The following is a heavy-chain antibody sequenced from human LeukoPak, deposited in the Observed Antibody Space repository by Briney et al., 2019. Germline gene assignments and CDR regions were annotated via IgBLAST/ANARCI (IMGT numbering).Heavy chain of an antibody. J-gene: IGHJ4*02. D-gene: IGHD1-26*01. CDR1: GGSISSGDYY. CDR2: IYYGGST. V-gene: IGHV4-30-4*01. CDR3: ARLPYGATVPTYFDY. Sequence: PSETLSLTCTVSGGSISSGDYYWSWIRQPPGKGLEWIGYIYYGGSTYYNPSLKSRVTISVDTSKNQFSPKLSSVTAADTAVYYCARLPYGATVPTYFDYWGQGTLVTVSS.